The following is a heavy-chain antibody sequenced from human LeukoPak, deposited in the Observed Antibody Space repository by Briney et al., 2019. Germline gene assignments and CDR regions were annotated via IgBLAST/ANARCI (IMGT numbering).Heavy chain of an antibody. J-gene: IGHJ5*02. CDR2: INPSGGST. CDR3: ARDGFIRSGIRYFDWFPQLYSGFDP. CDR1: GYTFTSYY. D-gene: IGHD3-9*01. Sequence: ASVKVSCKASGYTFTSYYMHWVRQAPGQGLEWMGIINPSGGSTSYAQKFQGRVTMTRDTSTSTVYVELSSLRSEDTAVYYCARDGFIRSGIRYFDWFPQLYSGFDPWGQGTLVTVSS. V-gene: IGHV1-46*01.